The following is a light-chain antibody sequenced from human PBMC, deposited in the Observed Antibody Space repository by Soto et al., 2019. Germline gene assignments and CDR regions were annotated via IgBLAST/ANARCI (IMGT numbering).Light chain of an antibody. V-gene: IGKV1-9*01. CDR1: QDISTY. J-gene: IGKJ3*01. Sequence: IQLTQSPCSLSASVGDRVTITCRASQDISTYLAWYHQKPGKAPKLLIYSASTLQSGVPSRFSGRGSGTDFTLTISSLQPEDFGTYYCQQVDSYPRTFGPGTTVDI. CDR3: QQVDSYPRT. CDR2: SAS.